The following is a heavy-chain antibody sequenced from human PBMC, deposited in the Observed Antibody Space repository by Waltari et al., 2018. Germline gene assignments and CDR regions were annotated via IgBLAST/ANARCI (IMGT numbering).Heavy chain of an antibody. CDR1: GYTFTTYN. D-gene: IGHD1-1*01. J-gene: IGHJ4*02. CDR3: ARDNTNWSFDY. V-gene: IGHV1-46*01. Sequence: QVQLVQSGAEVKKPGASVKVSCKASGYTFTTYNMHWVRQAPGQGLEWMGIINPRGDFRTYARQFRCRVTMTIDTSPSTVYMELSSLRSEDTAVYSCARDNTNWSFDYWGQGTLVTVSS. CDR2: INPRGDFR.